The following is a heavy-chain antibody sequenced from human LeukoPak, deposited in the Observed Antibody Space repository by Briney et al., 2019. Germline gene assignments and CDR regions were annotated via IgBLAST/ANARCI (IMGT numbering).Heavy chain of an antibody. V-gene: IGHV1-2*02. D-gene: IGHD6-19*01. CDR2: INPNSGGT. CDR1: GYTFTGYY. CDR3: AREIAVAGTHNWFDP. Sequence: GASVKVSCKASGYTFTGYYMHWVRQAPGQGLEWMGWINPNSGGTNYAQKFQGRVTMTRDTSISTAYMELSRLRSDDAAVYYCAREIAVAGTHNWFDPWGQGTLVTVSS. J-gene: IGHJ5*02.